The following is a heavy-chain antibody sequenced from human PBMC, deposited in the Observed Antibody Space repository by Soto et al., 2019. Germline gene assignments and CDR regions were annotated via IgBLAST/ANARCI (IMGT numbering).Heavy chain of an antibody. CDR3: AKMDNVVVVAATLDY. CDR2: ISGSGAST. D-gene: IGHD2-15*01. J-gene: IGHJ4*02. Sequence: EVQLLESGGGLVQPGGSLRLSCAATGFTFSSNAMSWVRQAPGKGVEWVSAISGSGASTYYADSVKGRFTIARENSMNTLYLQMNSLRAEDTAVYYCAKMDNVVVVAATLDYWGQGTLVTVSS. CDR1: GFTFSSNA. V-gene: IGHV3-23*01.